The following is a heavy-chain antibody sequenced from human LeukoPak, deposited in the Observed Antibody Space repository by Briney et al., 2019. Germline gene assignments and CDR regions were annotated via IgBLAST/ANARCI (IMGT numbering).Heavy chain of an antibody. D-gene: IGHD5/OR15-5a*01. V-gene: IGHV3-30*18. J-gene: IGHJ4*02. CDR2: ISYDGSNK. CDR3: AKGRVSLDY. Sequence: GGSLRLSCAASGFTFSSYGMHWVRQAPGKGLEWVAVISYDGSNKYYADSVKGRFTISRDNSKNTLYLQMNSLRAEDTAVYYCAKGRVSLDYWGQGTLVIVSS. CDR1: GFTFSSYG.